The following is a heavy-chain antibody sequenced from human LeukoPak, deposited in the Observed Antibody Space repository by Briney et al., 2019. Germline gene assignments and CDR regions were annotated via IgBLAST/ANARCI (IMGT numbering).Heavy chain of an antibody. J-gene: IGHJ4*02. V-gene: IGHV3-30*02. CDR3: AKEYTPSSPLGELDS. CDR1: GFNLNSYA. CDR2: IRRDEANS. D-gene: IGHD6-6*01. Sequence: PGGSLRLSCAVSGFNLNSYAMHWVRRAPGKGLVWVAVIRRDEANSFYADSVQGRFTISRDTSKKLLYLQMNSLRVEDTAVYYCAKEYTPSSPLGELDSWGQGTLVTVSS.